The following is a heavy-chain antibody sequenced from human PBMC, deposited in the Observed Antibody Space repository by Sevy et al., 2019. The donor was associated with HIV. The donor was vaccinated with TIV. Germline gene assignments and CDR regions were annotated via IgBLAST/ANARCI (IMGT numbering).Heavy chain of an antibody. CDR3: AKVGRLVEVPAVVDYYYGMDV. V-gene: IGHV3-30*02. CDR2: IRNDGSNK. J-gene: IGHJ6*02. CDR1: GFTFSTYG. D-gene: IGHD2-2*01. Sequence: GGSLRLSCAASGFTFSTYGMHWVRQAPGKGLEWVAFIRNDGSNKYYVDSVKGRFTISRDNSKDNSKDTLCLQMHSLRAVETAVYYCAKVGRLVEVPAVVDYYYGMDVWGQGATVTVSS.